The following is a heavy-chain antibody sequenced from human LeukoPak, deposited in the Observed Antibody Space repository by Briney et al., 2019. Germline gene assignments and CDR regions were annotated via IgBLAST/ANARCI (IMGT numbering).Heavy chain of an antibody. CDR1: GGSITSYY. Sequence: SETLSLTCTVSGGSITSYYWSWIRQPAGEGLEWIGRIHTSGSTGYNPSLKSRVSMSVDKSKNPFSLKLSSVTAADTAVYYCARGVASGVFFYYYYYMDVWGKGTTVTVSS. CDR3: ARGVASGVFFYYYYYMDV. D-gene: IGHD2-15*01. J-gene: IGHJ6*03. CDR2: IHTSGST. V-gene: IGHV4-4*07.